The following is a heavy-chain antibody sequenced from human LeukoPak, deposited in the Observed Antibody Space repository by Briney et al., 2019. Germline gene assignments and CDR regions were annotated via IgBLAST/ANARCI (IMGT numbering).Heavy chain of an antibody. V-gene: IGHV4-30-2*01. J-gene: IGHJ4*02. CDR1: GGSISSGGYY. CDR3: ARDDYSNGIDY. Sequence: PSQTLSLTCTVSGGSISSGGYYWSWIRQPPGKGLEWIGEINHSGGTNYNPSLKSRVTISVDTSKDQFSLKLSSMTAADTGVYYCARDDYSNGIDYWGQGTLVTVSS. D-gene: IGHD4-11*01. CDR2: INHSGGT.